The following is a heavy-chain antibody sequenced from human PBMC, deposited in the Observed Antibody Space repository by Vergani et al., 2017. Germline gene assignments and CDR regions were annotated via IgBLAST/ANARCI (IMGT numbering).Heavy chain of an antibody. CDR1: GGSFSGYY. J-gene: IGHJ4*02. CDR3: ARGRGYCSSTSCYQDY. Sequence: QVQLQQWGAGLLKPSETLSLTCAVYGGSFSGYYWSWIRQPPGKGLEWIGEINHSGSTNYNPSLKSRVTISVDTSKNQFSLKLSSVTAADTAVYYCARGRGYCSSTSCYQDYWGQGTLATVSS. CDR2: INHSGST. D-gene: IGHD2-2*01. V-gene: IGHV4-34*01.